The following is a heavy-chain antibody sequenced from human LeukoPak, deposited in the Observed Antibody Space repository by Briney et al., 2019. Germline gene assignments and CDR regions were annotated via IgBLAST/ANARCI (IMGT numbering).Heavy chain of an antibody. D-gene: IGHD1-26*01. V-gene: IGHV3-48*03. CDR2: ISSSGSTI. CDR1: GFTFSSYE. CDR3: AREGSYYFDY. Sequence: GGSLRLSCAASGFTFSSYEIIWVRQAPGKGLEWVSYISSSGSTIFYADSVKGRSTISRDNAKNSVYLQMNSLRAEDTAVYSCAREGSYYFDYWGQGTLVTVSS. J-gene: IGHJ4*02.